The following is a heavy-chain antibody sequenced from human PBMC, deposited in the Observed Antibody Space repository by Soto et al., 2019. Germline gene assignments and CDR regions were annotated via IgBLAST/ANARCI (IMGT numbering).Heavy chain of an antibody. J-gene: IGHJ4*02. CDR1: GFTFRSYV. V-gene: IGHV3-23*01. CDR2: ISGSGDNT. Sequence: EVQLLESGGGLVQPGGSLRLSCAASGFTFRSYVMSWVRQAPGQGLEWVSTISGSGDNTYYPDSVKGRFTISRDNSKDTLYLQMNSLRAEDTAVYYCAKDREAFCGGDCPIGFWGQGTLVTVSS. CDR3: AKDREAFCGGDCPIGF. D-gene: IGHD2-21*01.